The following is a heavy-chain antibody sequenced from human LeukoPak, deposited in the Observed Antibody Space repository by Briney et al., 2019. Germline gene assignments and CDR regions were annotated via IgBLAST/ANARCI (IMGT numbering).Heavy chain of an antibody. Sequence: GASVKVSCKASGYTFNRYYMHWVRQAPGHGLEWMGWLNPNSGVTKYAQKFQGRVTMTRDTSISTAYMELSRLRSDDTAVYYCARDPVSIAAAGKGFDPWGQGTLVTVSS. CDR3: ARDPVSIAAAGKGFDP. CDR1: GYTFNRYY. J-gene: IGHJ5*02. CDR2: LNPNSGVT. D-gene: IGHD6-13*01. V-gene: IGHV1-2*02.